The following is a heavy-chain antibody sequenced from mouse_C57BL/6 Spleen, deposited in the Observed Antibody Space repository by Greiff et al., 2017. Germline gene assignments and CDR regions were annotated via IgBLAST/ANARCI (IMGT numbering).Heavy chain of an antibody. J-gene: IGHJ3*01. D-gene: IGHD2-4*01. CDR3: ARNDYDFRLAY. Sequence: VQLQQPGAELVMPGASVKLSCKASGYTFTSYWMHWVKQRPGQGLEWIGENDPSDSYTNYNQKFKGKSTLTVDKSSSTAYMQLSSLTSEDSAVYYCARNDYDFRLAYWGQGTLVTVSA. CDR2: NDPSDSYT. CDR1: GYTFTSYW. V-gene: IGHV1-69*01.